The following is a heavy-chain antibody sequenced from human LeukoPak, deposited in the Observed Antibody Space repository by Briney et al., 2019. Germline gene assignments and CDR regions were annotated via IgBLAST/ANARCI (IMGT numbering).Heavy chain of an antibody. CDR3: ARGGLNWFDP. V-gene: IGHV1-8*01. CDR2: MNPNSGNT. Sequence: GAAVKVACKASGYTFTSYDINWVRQATGQGLEWMGWMNPNSGNTGYAQKFQGRVTMTRHTSMSTAYMELSSLRSEATAVYYCARGGLNWFDPWGQGTLVTVSS. CDR1: GYTFTSYD. D-gene: IGHD6-19*01. J-gene: IGHJ5*02.